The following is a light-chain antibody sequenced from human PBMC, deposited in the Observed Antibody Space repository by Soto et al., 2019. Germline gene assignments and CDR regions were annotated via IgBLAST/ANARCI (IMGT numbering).Light chain of an antibody. Sequence: QSVLTQPASVSGSPGQSITISCTGTSSDVGGCNYVSWYQQHPGKAPKLMIYEVSNRPSGVSNRFSGSKSGNTASLTISGLQAEDEADYFCSSYGSTSTRYVFGTGTKVTVL. CDR2: EVS. V-gene: IGLV2-14*01. CDR3: SSYGSTSTRYV. J-gene: IGLJ1*01. CDR1: SSDVGGCNY.